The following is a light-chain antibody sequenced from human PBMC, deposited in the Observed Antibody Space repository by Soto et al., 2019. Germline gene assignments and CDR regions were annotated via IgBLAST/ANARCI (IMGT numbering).Light chain of an antibody. CDR2: EVS. V-gene: IGLV2-8*01. CDR3: TSYAGSNNFFYV. Sequence: LTQPPSASGSPGQSVTISCTGTSSDVVGYNYVSWYQQHPGNAPKLMIYEVSKRPSGVPYRFSGSKSCNTTSLTVSGLQAEDEADYYCTSYAGSNNFFYVFGTGTRSPS. J-gene: IGLJ1*01. CDR1: SSDVVGYNY.